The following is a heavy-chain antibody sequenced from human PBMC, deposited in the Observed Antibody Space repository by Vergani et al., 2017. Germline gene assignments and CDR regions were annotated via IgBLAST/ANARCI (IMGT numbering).Heavy chain of an antibody. CDR3: ARLLGTAMVVRD. Sequence: QVQLQESGPGLVKPSQTLSLTCTVSGGSISSGDYYWTWIRQPPGKGLEWIGYIYYSVSTYYNPSLKSQVTISVDTSKNQFSLKLSSVTAADTAVYYCARLLGTAMVVRDWGQGTLVTVSS. D-gene: IGHD5-18*01. CDR2: IYYSVST. CDR1: GGSISSGDYY. J-gene: IGHJ4*02. V-gene: IGHV4-30-4*08.